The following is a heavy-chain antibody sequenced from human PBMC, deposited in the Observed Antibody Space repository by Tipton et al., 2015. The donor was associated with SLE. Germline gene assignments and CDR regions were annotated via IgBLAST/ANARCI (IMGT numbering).Heavy chain of an antibody. D-gene: IGHD2/OR15-2a*01. CDR1: GFTFSSYG. CDR3: ARDPVGSSLLYYYYYYGMDV. V-gene: IGHV3-33*05. CDR2: ISYDGSNK. J-gene: IGHJ6*02. Sequence: RSLRLSCAASGFTFSSYGMHWVRQAPGKGLEWVAVISYDGSNKYYADSVKGRFTISRDNSKNTLYLQMNSLRAEDTAVYYCARDPVGSSLLYYYYYYGMDVWGQGTTVTVSS.